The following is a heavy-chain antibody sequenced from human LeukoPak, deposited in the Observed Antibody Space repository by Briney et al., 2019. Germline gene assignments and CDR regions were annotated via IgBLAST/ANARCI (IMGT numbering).Heavy chain of an antibody. D-gene: IGHD5-18*01. V-gene: IGHV3-30-3*01. CDR1: GFTFSSDA. CDR2: ISYDGSNK. CDR3: ARGYSYGDY. J-gene: IGHJ4*02. Sequence: GGSLRLSCAASGFTFSSDAMHWVRQAPGKGLEWVAVISYDGSNKYYADSVKGRFTISRDNSKNTLYLQMNSLRAEDTAVYYCARGYSYGDYWGQGTLVTVSS.